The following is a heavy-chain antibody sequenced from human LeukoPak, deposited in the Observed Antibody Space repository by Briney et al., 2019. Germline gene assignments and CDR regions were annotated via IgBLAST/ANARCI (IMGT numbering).Heavy chain of an antibody. CDR2: IRYDGSNK. D-gene: IGHD5-12*01. CDR3: AKGGGYEAQYYYYYLDV. Sequence: GGSLRLSCAASGFTFSSYGMYWVRQAPGKGLEGVAFIRYDGSNKYYADSVKGRFTISRDNSKNTLYLQMKSLRAEDTAGYYCAKGGGYEAQYYYYYLDVWGKGTTVTISS. CDR1: GFTFSSYG. J-gene: IGHJ6*03. V-gene: IGHV3-30*02.